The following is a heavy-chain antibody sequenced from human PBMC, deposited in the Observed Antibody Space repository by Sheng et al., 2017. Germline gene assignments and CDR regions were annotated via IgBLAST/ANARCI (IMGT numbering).Heavy chain of an antibody. Sequence: QLQLQESGPGLVKPSETLSLTCTVSGGSISSSSYYWGWIRQPPGKGLEWIGSIYYSGSTYYNPSLKSRVTISVDTSKNQFSLKLSSVTAADTAVYYCARVSETYYYDSSGYYYVPYFDYWGQGTLVTV. J-gene: IGHJ4*02. CDR1: GGSISSSSYY. D-gene: IGHD3-22*01. CDR2: IYYSGST. CDR3: ARVSETYYYDSSGYYYVPYFDY. V-gene: IGHV4-39*07.